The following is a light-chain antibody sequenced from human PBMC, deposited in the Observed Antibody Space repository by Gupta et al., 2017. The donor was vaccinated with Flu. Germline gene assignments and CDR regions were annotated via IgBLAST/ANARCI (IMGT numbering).Light chain of an antibody. CDR3: QQYHSEPIT. CDR1: QIVLSSSNNKNY. V-gene: IGKV4-1*01. J-gene: IGKJ5*01. CDR2: WAS. Sequence: NCKSRQIVLSSSNNKNYLAWYQQKPGQPPKLLIYWASTRESGVPDRFSGSGSGTDFTLTISSLQAEDVAVYYCQQYHSEPITFGQGTRLEIK.